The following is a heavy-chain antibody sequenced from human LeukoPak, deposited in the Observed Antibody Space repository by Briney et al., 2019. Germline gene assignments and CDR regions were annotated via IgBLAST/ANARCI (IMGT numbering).Heavy chain of an antibody. V-gene: IGHV3-21*01. CDR1: GFXFSSYS. J-gene: IGHJ4*02. D-gene: IGHD3-22*01. CDR2: ISSSSTDI. Sequence: GGSLRLSCAASGFXFSSYSINWVRQAPGKGLEWVSSISSSSTDIYYTDSVKGRCTISRDNAKNSLYLQMNSLRVEDTAVFYCARKRYDSSGYWVDFWGQGTLVTVSS. CDR3: ARKRYDSSGYWVDF.